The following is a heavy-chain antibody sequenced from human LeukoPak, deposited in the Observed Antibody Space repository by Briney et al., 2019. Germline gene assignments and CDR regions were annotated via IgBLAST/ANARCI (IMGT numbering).Heavy chain of an antibody. J-gene: IGHJ4*02. D-gene: IGHD2-15*01. Sequence: ASVKVSCKASGYTFTSYDINWVRQATGQGLEWMGWMNPNSGNTGYAQKFQGRVTMTRNTSISTAYMELSSLRSEDTAVYYCARGFEYCSGGSCYALVDYFDYWGQGTLVTVSS. V-gene: IGHV1-8*01. CDR2: MNPNSGNT. CDR3: ARGFEYCSGGSCYALVDYFDY. CDR1: GYTFTSYD.